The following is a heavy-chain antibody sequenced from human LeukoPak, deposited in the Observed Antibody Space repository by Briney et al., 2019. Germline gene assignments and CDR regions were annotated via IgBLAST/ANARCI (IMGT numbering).Heavy chain of an antibody. CDR1: GFTFYEYG. V-gene: IGHV3-20*01. CDR3: ARAYSSFWPLDY. Sequence: GGSLRLSCAASGFTFYEYGMSWVRHAPGKGLEWVSGIRNGGSTGYADSVKGRFTISRDNAKNSLYLQMNSLRAEDTALYHCARAYSSFWPLDYWGQGTLVTVSS. D-gene: IGHD3-22*01. J-gene: IGHJ4*02. CDR2: IRNGGST.